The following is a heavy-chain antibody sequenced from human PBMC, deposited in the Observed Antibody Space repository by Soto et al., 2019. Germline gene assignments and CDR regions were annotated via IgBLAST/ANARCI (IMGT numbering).Heavy chain of an antibody. CDR1: GFYFNNYG. V-gene: IGHV3-21*01. D-gene: IGHD2-2*01. J-gene: IGHJ4*02. CDR3: AREDSIIIPAVSDF. CDR2: VSKSDYT. Sequence: PGGSLRLSSAVSGFYFNNYGINWVRQAPGKGLEWVSSVSKSDYTYYSDSVKGRFTISRDNAKNSVSLQMNSLRPEDTAVYYCAREDSIIIPAVSDFWGQGTLVTVSS.